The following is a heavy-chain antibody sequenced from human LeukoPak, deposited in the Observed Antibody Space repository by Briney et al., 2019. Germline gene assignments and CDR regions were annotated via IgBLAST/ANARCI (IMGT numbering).Heavy chain of an antibody. J-gene: IGHJ4*02. V-gene: IGHV3-7*01. CDR3: ARSWGLTITSCHDY. D-gene: IGHD2-2*01. CDR1: GFTFSSYW. CDR2: IKQDGSEK. Sequence: GGSLRLSCAASGFTFSSYWMSWVRQAPGKGLEWVANIKQDGSEKYYVDSVMGRFTISRDNAKNSLSLQRNSLRAEDTAVYFCARSWGLTITSCHDYWGQGTLVTVSS.